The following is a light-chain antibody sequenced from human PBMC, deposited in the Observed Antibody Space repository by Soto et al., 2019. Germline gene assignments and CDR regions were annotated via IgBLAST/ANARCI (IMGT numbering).Light chain of an antibody. Sequence: FELTQSPATLSLSPGERATLHCRASQSVSSYLAWYQQKPGQAPRLLIYDASHRATGIPARFSGSGSGTDFTLTISSLEPEDFAVYYCQQRRNWPPSITFGQGTRLEIK. CDR1: QSVSSY. V-gene: IGKV3-11*01. J-gene: IGKJ5*01. CDR2: DAS. CDR3: QQRRNWPPSIT.